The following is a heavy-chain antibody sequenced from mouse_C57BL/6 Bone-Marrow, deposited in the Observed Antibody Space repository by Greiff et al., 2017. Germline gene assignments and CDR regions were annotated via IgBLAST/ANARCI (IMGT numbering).Heavy chain of an antibody. Sequence: QVQLQQPGAELVKPGASVKLSCKASGYTFTSYWMHWVKQRPGQGLEWIGMIHPNSGSTNYNEKFKSKATLTVDKSSSTAYMQLSSLTSEDSAVYYCARAGRRRYFEVWGTGTTVTVSS. CDR1: GYTFTSYW. J-gene: IGHJ1*03. V-gene: IGHV1-64*01. CDR3: ARAGRRRYFEV. CDR2: IHPNSGST. D-gene: IGHD3-3*01.